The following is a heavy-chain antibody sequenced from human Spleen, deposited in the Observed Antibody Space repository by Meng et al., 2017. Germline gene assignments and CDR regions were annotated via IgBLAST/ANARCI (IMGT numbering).Heavy chain of an antibody. CDR2: FVNYVDT. D-gene: IGHD2-15*01. Sequence: QVQLVQSGAEVKKPGASVKVPCEVSGYLFTGFGIICVRQAPGQGLEWMGWFVNYVDTYPAPKFQGRVTMTTDTHTNTAFMELRSLTSDDTAVYYCASGTPGRSYCDYWGQGTLVTVSS. CDR3: ASGTPGRSYCDY. CDR1: GYLFTGFG. J-gene: IGHJ4*02. V-gene: IGHV1-18*01.